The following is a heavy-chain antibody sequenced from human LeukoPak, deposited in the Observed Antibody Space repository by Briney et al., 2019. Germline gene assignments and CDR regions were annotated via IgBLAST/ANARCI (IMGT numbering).Heavy chain of an antibody. CDR2: IYTNGGT. CDR3: AREYSSSWYPEEY. J-gene: IGHJ4*02. V-gene: IGHV4-4*07. CDR1: GGSISSYY. Sequence: PSETLSLTGTVSGGSISSYYWSWIRQPAGKGLEWIGRIYTNGGTTYNPSLKSRVTMSIDTSKNQFSLKLSSVTAADTAVYYCAREYSSSWYPEEYLGQGTLVTVSS. D-gene: IGHD6-13*01.